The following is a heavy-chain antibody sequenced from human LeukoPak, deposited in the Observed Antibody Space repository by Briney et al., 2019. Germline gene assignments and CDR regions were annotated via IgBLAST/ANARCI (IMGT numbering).Heavy chain of an antibody. CDR2: IYPGDSDT. V-gene: IGHV5-51*01. Sequence: GESLKISCKGSGYSFTSYWIGWVRQMPGKGLEWMGIIYPGDSDTRYSPSFQGQVSISADKSISTAYLQWSSLKASDTAVYYCARRGGFCSSTSCYSWFDPWGQGTLVTVSS. CDR1: GYSFTSYW. J-gene: IGHJ5*02. D-gene: IGHD2-2*01. CDR3: ARRGGFCSSTSCYSWFDP.